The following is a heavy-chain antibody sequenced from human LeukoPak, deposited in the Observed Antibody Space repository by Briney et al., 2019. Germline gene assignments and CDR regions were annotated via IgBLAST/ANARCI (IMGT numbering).Heavy chain of an antibody. CDR2: IWYDGSNK. Sequence: GGSLRLSCAASGITFSNYDMHWVRQAPGKGLEWVAVIWYDGSNKYYADSVKGRFTISRDNSKNTLYLQMNSLRAEDTAVYYCARDDYGGKLDIWGQGTVVTVSS. D-gene: IGHD4-23*01. CDR1: GITFSNYD. J-gene: IGHJ3*02. CDR3: ARDDYGGKLDI. V-gene: IGHV3-33*01.